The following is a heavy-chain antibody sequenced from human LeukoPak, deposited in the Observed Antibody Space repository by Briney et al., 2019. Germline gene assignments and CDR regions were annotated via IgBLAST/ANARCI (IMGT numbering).Heavy chain of an antibody. CDR3: ARQGALVKGIDY. CDR1: GYTFTGYY. CDR2: INPNSGVT. J-gene: IGHJ4*02. D-gene: IGHD6-13*01. V-gene: IGHV1-2*02. Sequence: ASVKVSCKASGYTFTGYYMHWVRQAPGQGLEWMGWINPNSGVTNYAQKFQGRVTMTRDTFISTVYMELSRLRSDDTAVYYCARQGALVKGIDYWGQGTLVTVSS.